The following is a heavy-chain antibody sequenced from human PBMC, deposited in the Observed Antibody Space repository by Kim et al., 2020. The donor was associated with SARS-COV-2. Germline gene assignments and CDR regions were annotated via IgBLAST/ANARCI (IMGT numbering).Heavy chain of an antibody. CDR1: GGSISSGGYY. CDR2: IYYSGST. D-gene: IGHD3-10*01. J-gene: IGHJ4*02. V-gene: IGHV4-31*03. Sequence: SETLSLTCTVSGGSISSGGYYWSWIRQHPGKGLEWIGYIYYSGSTYYNPSLKSRVTISVDTSKNQFSLKLSSVTAADTAVYYCARAPQGVWYPGHCDYWGQGTLVTVSS. CDR3: ARAPQGVWYPGHCDY.